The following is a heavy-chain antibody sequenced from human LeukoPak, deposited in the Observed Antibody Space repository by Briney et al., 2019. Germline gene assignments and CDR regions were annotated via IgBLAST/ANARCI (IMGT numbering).Heavy chain of an antibody. J-gene: IGHJ4*02. Sequence: ASVRVSCKASGGTFSSYAISWVRQAPGQGLEWMGGIIPIFGTANYAQKFQGRVTITADKSTSTAYMELSSLRSEDTAVYYCARAYMTATRHFDSWGQGTLVTVSS. V-gene: IGHV1-69*06. CDR3: ARAYMTATRHFDS. CDR1: GGTFSSYA. D-gene: IGHD2-21*02. CDR2: IIPIFGTA.